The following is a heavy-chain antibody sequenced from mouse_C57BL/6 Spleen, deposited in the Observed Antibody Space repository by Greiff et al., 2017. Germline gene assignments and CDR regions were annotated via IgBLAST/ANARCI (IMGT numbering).Heavy chain of an antibody. J-gene: IGHJ2*01. Sequence: VQLKESGAELVKPGASVKLSCKASGYTFTSYWMHWVKQRPGQGLEWIGMIHPNSGSTNYNEKFKSKATLTVDKSSSTAYMQLSSLTSEDSAVYYCARELYFDYWGQGTTLTVSS. V-gene: IGHV1-64*01. CDR3: ARELYFDY. CDR2: IHPNSGST. CDR1: GYTFTSYW.